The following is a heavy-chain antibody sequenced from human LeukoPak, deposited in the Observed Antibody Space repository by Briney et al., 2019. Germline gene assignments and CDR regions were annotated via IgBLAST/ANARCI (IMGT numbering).Heavy chain of an antibody. CDR1: GFTFSNHW. D-gene: IGHD3-16*01. CDR3: ARDSRSWDFDF. CDR2: VNNDGTSA. Sequence: GXSLRLSCAASGFTFSNHWMHWVRHAPGKGLVWVSRVNNDGTSAVYADSVKGRFTISRDNAKNTLYLQMNSLRAEDTAVYYCARDSRSWDFDFWGQGTLVTVSS. J-gene: IGHJ4*02. V-gene: IGHV3-74*01.